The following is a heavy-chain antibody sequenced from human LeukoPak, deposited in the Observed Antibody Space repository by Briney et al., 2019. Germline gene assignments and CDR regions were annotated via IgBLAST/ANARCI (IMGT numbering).Heavy chain of an antibody. Sequence: ASVKVSCKASGYTFTSYGISWVRQAPGQGLEWMGWISAYNGNTNYAQKFQDWVTMTRDRSISTAYLQLRNLKFDDTAVYYCALERGASDSFSIWGQGTMVTVSS. D-gene: IGHD3-16*01. CDR1: GYTFTSYG. V-gene: IGHV1-18*01. CDR3: ALERGASDSFSI. CDR2: ISAYNGNT. J-gene: IGHJ3*02.